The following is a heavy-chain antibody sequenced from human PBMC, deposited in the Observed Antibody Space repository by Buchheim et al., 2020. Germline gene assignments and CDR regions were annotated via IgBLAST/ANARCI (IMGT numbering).Heavy chain of an antibody. CDR3: AKEFVRGIVVVPAAIYFDY. J-gene: IGHJ4*02. CDR1: GFTFSSYG. Sequence: QVQLVESGGGVVQPGRSLRLSCAASGFTFSSYGMHWVRQAPGKGLEWVAVISYDGSNKYYADSVKGRFTISRDNSKNTLYLQMNSLRAEDTAVYYCAKEFVRGIVVVPAAIYFDYWGQGTL. D-gene: IGHD2-2*01. V-gene: IGHV3-30*18. CDR2: ISYDGSNK.